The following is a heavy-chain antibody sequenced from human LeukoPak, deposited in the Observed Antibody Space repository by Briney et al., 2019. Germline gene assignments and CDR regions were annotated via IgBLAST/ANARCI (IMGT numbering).Heavy chain of an antibody. CDR2: IYHRGST. CDR1: GGSISSSSYY. V-gene: IGHV4-39*07. CDR3: ARDLAGSGSHVKLDTAVISDY. Sequence: SSETLSLTSTVSGGSISSSSYYWGWIRQPPGKGLEWIGSIYHRGSTYYNPSLKSRATISVDTSKNQFSLKLSSVTAADTAVYYCARDLAGSGSHVKLDTAVISDYWGQGTLVTVSS. J-gene: IGHJ4*02. D-gene: IGHD5-18*01.